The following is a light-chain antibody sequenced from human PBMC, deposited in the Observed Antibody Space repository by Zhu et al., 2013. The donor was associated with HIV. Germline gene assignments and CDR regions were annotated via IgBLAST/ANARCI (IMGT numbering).Light chain of an antibody. J-gene: IGKJ2*01. CDR2: LGS. CDR1: QSLRHSNRYNY. Sequence: DIVMTQSPRSLPVTLGEPASISCRSSQSLRHSNRYNYLDWYLQRPGQSPQLLIFLGSNRAAGVPGRFSGSGSGTDFTLKIFRVEAEDVGVYYCMQALETPYTFGQGTRVEIK. CDR3: MQALETPYT. V-gene: IGKV2-28*01.